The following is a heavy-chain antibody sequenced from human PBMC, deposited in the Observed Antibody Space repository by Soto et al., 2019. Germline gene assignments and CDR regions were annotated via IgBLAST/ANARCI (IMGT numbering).Heavy chain of an antibody. CDR2: VSGSGDST. V-gene: IGHV3-23*01. CDR3: AKGRASDCPGCTQDY. CDR1: AFTFSSYA. J-gene: IGHJ4*02. D-gene: IGHD2-21*02. Sequence: EVQLLESGGGLAQPGGSLRLSCAASAFTFSSYAMSWVRQAPGKGLEWVSAVSGSGDSTYYADSVKGRFTISRDNSKNPLYRQMNRLRAEDTAVYYCAKGRASDCPGCTQDYWGQGTLVTVSS.